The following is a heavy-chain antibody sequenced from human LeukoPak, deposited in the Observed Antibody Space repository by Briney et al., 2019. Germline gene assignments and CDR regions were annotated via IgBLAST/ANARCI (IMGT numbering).Heavy chain of an antibody. V-gene: IGHV1-2*02. D-gene: IGHD1-26*01. CDR1: GYTFTGYY. J-gene: IGHJ4*02. CDR3: ARVHSGTSLDY. Sequence: APLKVSCKASGYTFTGYYMHWVRQAPGQGLEWMGWINPNSGGTNYAQKFQGRVTMTRDTSTSTAYMELSRLRSDDTAVYYCARVHSGTSLDYWGQGTLVTVPS. CDR2: INPNSGGT.